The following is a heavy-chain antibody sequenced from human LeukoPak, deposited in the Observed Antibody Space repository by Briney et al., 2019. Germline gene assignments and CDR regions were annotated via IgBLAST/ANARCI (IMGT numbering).Heavy chain of an antibody. CDR2: IKSKANNYAT. CDR1: GFTFSDSA. J-gene: IGHJ6*02. V-gene: IGHV3-73*01. D-gene: IGHD5-18*01. CDR3: TRLGDTAMDIENFNYYGMDV. Sequence: GGSLKLSCAASGFTFSDSAMHWVRQASGKGLEWVGRIKSKANNYATAYAASVNGRFFSSRDDSKDTTYLQMNSLRTEDTAVYYCTRLGDTAMDIENFNYYGMDVWGRGTTVTVSS.